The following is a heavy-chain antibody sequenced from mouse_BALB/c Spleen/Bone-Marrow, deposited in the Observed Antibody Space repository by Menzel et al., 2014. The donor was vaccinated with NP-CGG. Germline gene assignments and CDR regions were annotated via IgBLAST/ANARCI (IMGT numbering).Heavy chain of an antibody. CDR1: GYTFSSYW. CDR2: INPSTGYT. J-gene: IGHJ2*01. D-gene: IGHD1-2*01. V-gene: IGHV1-7*01. Sequence: QVQLKESGAELAKPGASVKMSCKASGYTFSSYWMHWVKQRPGQGLEWTGYINPSTGYTEYNQKFKDKATLTADKSSSTAYMQLISLASEDSAVYYCARSPHYYDLDYWGQGTTLTVSS. CDR3: ARSPHYYDLDY.